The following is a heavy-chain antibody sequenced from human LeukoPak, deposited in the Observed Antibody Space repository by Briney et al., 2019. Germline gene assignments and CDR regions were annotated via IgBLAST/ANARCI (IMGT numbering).Heavy chain of an antibody. J-gene: IGHJ4*02. Sequence: SETLSLTCAVYGGSFSGYYWSWIRQPPGKGLEWIGEINHSGSTNYNPSLKSRVTISVDTSKNQFSLKLSSVTAADTAVYYCARGSDTAMVTGFDYGGQGTLVTVSS. CDR3: ARGSDTAMVTGFDY. V-gene: IGHV4-34*01. CDR2: INHSGST. D-gene: IGHD5-18*01. CDR1: GGSFSGYY.